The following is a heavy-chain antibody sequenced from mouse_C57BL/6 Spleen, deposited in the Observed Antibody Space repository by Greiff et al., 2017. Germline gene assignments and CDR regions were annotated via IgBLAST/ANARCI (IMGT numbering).Heavy chain of an antibody. J-gene: IGHJ4*01. CDR3: ALYGRVDY. CDR2: IDPEDGET. CDR1: GFNIKDYY. Sequence: EVQVVESGAELVKPGASVKLSCTASGFNIKDYYMHWVKQRTEQGLEWIGRIDPEDGETKYAPKFPGKATITADTSSNTAYLQLSSLTSEDTAVYYCALYGRVDYWGQGTSVTASS. V-gene: IGHV14-2*01. D-gene: IGHD1-1*02.